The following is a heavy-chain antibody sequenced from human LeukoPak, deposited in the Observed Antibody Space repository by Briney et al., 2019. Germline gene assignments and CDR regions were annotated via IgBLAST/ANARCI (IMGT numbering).Heavy chain of an antibody. CDR3: ARDRWLSGSSWTFDY. CDR2: ISSSGSTI. J-gene: IGHJ4*02. Sequence: GRSLRLSCAASGFTSSDYYMSWIRQAPGKGLEWVSYISSSGSTIYYADSVKGRFTISRDNAKNSLYLQMNSLRAEDTAVYYCARDRWLSGSSWTFDYWGQGTLVTVSS. D-gene: IGHD6-13*01. V-gene: IGHV3-11*01. CDR1: GFTSSDYY.